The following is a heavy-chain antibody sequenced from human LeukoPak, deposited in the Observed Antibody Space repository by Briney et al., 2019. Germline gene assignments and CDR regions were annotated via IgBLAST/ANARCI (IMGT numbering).Heavy chain of an antibody. CDR3: ARRPSITIFGVVRNWFDP. D-gene: IGHD3-3*01. J-gene: IGHJ5*02. CDR2: MYTNGES. V-gene: IGHV4-4*07. CDR1: GGSINSQY. Sequence: SETLSLTCTVSGGSINSQYWSWIRQPAGKGLEWIGRMYTNGESDYNPSLKSRVTISVDTSKNQFSLKLSSVTAADTAVYYCARRPSITIFGVVRNWFDPWGQGTLVTVSS.